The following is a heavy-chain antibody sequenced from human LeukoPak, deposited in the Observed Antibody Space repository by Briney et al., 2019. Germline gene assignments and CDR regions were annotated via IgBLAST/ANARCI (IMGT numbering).Heavy chain of an antibody. Sequence: ASVKVSCKASGYTFTGYYMHWVRQAPGQGLEWMGWINPNSGGTNYAQKFQGRVTMTRDTSISTAYMELSRLRSDDTAVYYCARDIPPLRYFDYWGQGTLVTVSS. CDR3: ARDIPPLRYFDY. V-gene: IGHV1-2*02. D-gene: IGHD3-9*01. CDR2: INPNSGGT. J-gene: IGHJ4*02. CDR1: GYTFTGYY.